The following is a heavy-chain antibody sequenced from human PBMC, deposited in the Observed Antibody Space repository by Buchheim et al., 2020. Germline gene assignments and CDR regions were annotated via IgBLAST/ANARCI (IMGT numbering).Heavy chain of an antibody. CDR2: INSDGSST. J-gene: IGHJ6*02. V-gene: IGHV3-74*01. D-gene: IGHD3-3*01. CDR1: GFTFSSYW. CDR3: ARAMDDFWSGYYLHYYYYGMDV. Sequence: EVRLVESGGGLVQPGGSLRLSCAASGFTFSSYWMHWVRQAPGKGLVWVSRINSDGSSTSYADSVKGRFTISRDNAKNTLYLQMNSLRAEDTAVYYCARAMDDFWSGYYLHYYYYGMDVWGQGTT.